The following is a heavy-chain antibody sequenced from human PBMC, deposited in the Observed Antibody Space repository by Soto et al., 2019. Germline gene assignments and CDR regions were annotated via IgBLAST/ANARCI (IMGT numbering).Heavy chain of an antibody. J-gene: IGHJ6*03. D-gene: IGHD3-10*01. CDR2: INPNSGGT. CDR1: GYTFTGYY. Sequence: ASVKVSCKASGYTFTGYYMHWGRQAPGQGLEWKGWINPNSGGTNYAQKFQGWVTMTRDTSISTAYMELSRLRSDDTAVYYCARGVLEQVRGVNTDYYYYYFTDVWGKGTTVTVSS. CDR3: ARGVLEQVRGVNTDYYYYYFTDV. V-gene: IGHV1-2*04.